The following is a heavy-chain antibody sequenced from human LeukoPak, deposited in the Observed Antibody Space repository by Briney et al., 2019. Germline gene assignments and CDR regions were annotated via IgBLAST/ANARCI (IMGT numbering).Heavy chain of an antibody. J-gene: IGHJ4*02. V-gene: IGHV1-18*01. CDR1: GYTVRSYA. D-gene: IGHD2-2*01. Sequence: ASVKVSCKTSGYTVRSYAISWVRQAPGQGLERMGWINVYNGYTNYARNFQGRVTMTTDTSTSTAYMEVRSLRSDDTAVYYCARVECSSTTCYDDYWGQGTLVIVSS. CDR3: ARVECSSTTCYDDY. CDR2: INVYNGYT.